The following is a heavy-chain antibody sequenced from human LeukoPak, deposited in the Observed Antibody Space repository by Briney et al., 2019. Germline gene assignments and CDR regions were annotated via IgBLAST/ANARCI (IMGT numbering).Heavy chain of an antibody. CDR2: MYYTGST. V-gene: IGHV4-39*01. CDR3: ARHVGQQLIYNYYGLDV. D-gene: IGHD6-13*01. Sequence: PSETLSLTCTVSGVPISSSSYHWGWVRQLPGKGLEWIGSMYYTGSTYFTPSLNSRLTLSVDTSKNQFSLRLSSVTAADTAVYYCARHVGQQLIYNYYGLDVWGQGTTVTVSS. CDR1: GVPISSSSYH. J-gene: IGHJ6*02.